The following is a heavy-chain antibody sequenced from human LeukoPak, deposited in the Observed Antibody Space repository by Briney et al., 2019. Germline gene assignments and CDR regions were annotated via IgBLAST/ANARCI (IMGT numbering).Heavy chain of an antibody. CDR2: IYYSGST. V-gene: IGHV4-39*07. D-gene: IGHD6-13*01. Sequence: PSETLSLTCTVSGGSISSSSYCWGWIRQPPGMGLEWIGSIYYSGSTYYNPSLKSRVTTSVDTSKNQFSLKLSSVTAADTAVYYCAKAQGPADTDAFDIWGQGTMVTVSS. CDR3: AKAQGPADTDAFDI. J-gene: IGHJ3*02. CDR1: GGSISSSSYC.